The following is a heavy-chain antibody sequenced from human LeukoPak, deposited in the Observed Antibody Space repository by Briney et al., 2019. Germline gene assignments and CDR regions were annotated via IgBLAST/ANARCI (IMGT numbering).Heavy chain of an antibody. CDR1: GFTFSSYA. D-gene: IGHD1-26*01. CDR2: ISYDGSNK. Sequence: GGSLRLSCAASGFTFSSYAMHWVRQAPGKGLEWVAVISYDGSNKYYADSVKGRFTISRDNSKNTLYLQMNSLRAEDTAVYYCARDLVGVQGDYWGQGTLVTVSS. CDR3: ARDLVGVQGDY. J-gene: IGHJ4*02. V-gene: IGHV3-30*04.